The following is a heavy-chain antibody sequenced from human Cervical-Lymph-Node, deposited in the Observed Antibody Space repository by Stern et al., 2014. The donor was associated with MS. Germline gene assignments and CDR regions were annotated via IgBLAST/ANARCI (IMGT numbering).Heavy chain of an antibody. J-gene: IGHJ6*02. CDR1: GFTVSSNY. V-gene: IGHV3-53*01. CDR3: ARELSYYDFWSGYYHGMDV. CDR2: IYSGGST. Sequence: EVQLVESGGGLIQPGGSLRLSCAASGFTVSSNYMSWVRQAPGKGLEWVSVIYSGGSTYYADSVKGRFTISRDNSKNTLYLQMNSLRAEDTAVYYCARELSYYDFWSGYYHGMDVWGQGTTVTVSS. D-gene: IGHD3-3*01.